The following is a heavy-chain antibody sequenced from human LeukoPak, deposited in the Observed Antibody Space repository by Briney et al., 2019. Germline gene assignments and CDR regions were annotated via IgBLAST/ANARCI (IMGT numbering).Heavy chain of an antibody. CDR2: ISAYNGNT. Sequence: ASVKVSCKASGYTFTSYGISWVRQAPGQGLEWMGWISAYNGNTNYAQKFQGRVTITADESTSTAYMELSSLRSEDTAVYYCAREREGHIAVAGTGAFDYWGQGTLVTVSS. J-gene: IGHJ4*02. CDR3: AREREGHIAVAGTGAFDY. V-gene: IGHV1-18*01. D-gene: IGHD6-19*01. CDR1: GYTFTSYG.